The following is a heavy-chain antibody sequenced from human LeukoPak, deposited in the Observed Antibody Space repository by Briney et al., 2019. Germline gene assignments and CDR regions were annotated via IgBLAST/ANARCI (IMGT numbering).Heavy chain of an antibody. CDR3: ARLWRAAIDY. CDR2: FYYSGST. V-gene: IGHV4-39*01. D-gene: IGHD1-1*01. J-gene: IGHJ4*02. CDR1: GGSISSSSYY. Sequence: SETLSLTCTVVSGGSISSSSYYWGWIRQPPGKGLEWIGSFYYSGSTYYNPSLKSRVTISADTSKNQFSLRLSSVTAADTAVYYCARLWRAAIDYGGQGILVTVSS.